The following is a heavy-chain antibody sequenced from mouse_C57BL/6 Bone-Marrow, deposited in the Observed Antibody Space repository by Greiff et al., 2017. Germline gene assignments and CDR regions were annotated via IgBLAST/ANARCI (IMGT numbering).Heavy chain of an antibody. V-gene: IGHV5-2*01. CDR1: EYEFPSHD. Sequence: EVKLMESGGGLVQPGESLKLSCESNEYEFPSHDMSWVRKTPEKRLELVAAINSDGGSTYYPDTMERRFIISRDNTKKTLYLQMSSLRSEDTALYYCASLPQYYGQERRFAYWGQGTLVTVSA. CDR2: INSDGGST. J-gene: IGHJ3*01. CDR3: ASLPQYYGQERRFAY. D-gene: IGHD1-2*01.